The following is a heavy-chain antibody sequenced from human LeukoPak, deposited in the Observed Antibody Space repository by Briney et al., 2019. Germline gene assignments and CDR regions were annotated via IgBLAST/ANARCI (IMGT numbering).Heavy chain of an antibody. CDR3: TRVEGDLIDY. CDR2: IRSKTYGGTT. Sequence: GGSLRLSCAASGFTFSGFAMTWVRQAPGKGLEWVGFIRSKTYGGTTEYAASVKGRFTISRDDSKSIAYLQMNSLKTEDTAVYYCTRVEGDLIDYWGQGTLVTVSS. J-gene: IGHJ4*02. D-gene: IGHD2-21*02. CDR1: GFTFSGFA. V-gene: IGHV3-49*04.